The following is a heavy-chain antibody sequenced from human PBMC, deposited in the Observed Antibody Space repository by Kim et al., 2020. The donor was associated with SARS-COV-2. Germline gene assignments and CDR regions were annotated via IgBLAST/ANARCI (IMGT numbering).Heavy chain of an antibody. CDR2: ISAYNGNT. J-gene: IGHJ6*02. D-gene: IGHD2-15*01. Sequence: ASVKVSCKASGYTFTSYGISWVRQAPGQGLEWMGWISAYNGNTNYAQKLQGRVTMTTVTSTSTAYMELRSLRSDDTAVYYCARVEYCSGGSCYYYYYGMDVWGQGTTVTVSS. CDR3: ARVEYCSGGSCYYYYYGMDV. V-gene: IGHV1-18*01. CDR1: GYTFTSYG.